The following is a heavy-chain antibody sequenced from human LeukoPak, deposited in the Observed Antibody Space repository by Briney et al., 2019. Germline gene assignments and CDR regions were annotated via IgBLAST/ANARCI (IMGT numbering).Heavy chain of an antibody. D-gene: IGHD3-3*01. CDR2: IYYSGST. CDR3: ARVFKEYYMDV. J-gene: IGHJ6*03. V-gene: IGHV4-59*01. CDR1: GGSFADYY. Sequence: SETLSLTCAVYGGSFADYYWSWIRQPPGKGLEWIGYIYYSGSTNYNPSLKSRVTISVDTSKNQFSLKLSSVTAVDTAVYYCARVFKEYYMDVWGKGTTVTVSS.